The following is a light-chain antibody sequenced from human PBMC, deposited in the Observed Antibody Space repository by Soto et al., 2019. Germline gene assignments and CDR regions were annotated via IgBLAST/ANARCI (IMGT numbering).Light chain of an antibody. CDR1: FSNIGSNT. J-gene: IGLJ2*01. V-gene: IGLV1-44*01. CDR3: SAWDDSSSSVV. Sequence: QSVLTQPPSASGTPGQRVTISCSGSFSNIGSNTVNWYQQLTGTEPQLLIYINNQRPSGVADRSFGTKYGTSASLAISWRQYEDEADYYCSAWDDSSSSVVFGGGTKLTVL. CDR2: INN.